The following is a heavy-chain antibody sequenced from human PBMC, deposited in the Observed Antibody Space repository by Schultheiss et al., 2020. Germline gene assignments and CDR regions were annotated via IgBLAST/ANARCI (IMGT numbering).Heavy chain of an antibody. CDR3: ARDWGSYSYGRGLYYYYGMDV. Sequence: ASVKVSCKASGYTFTSYDINWVRQATGQGLEWMGWMNPNSGNTGYAQKFQGRVTMTRNTSISTAYMELSSLRSEDTAVYYCARDWGSYSYGRGLYYYYGMDVWGQGTTVTVSS. V-gene: IGHV1-8*01. D-gene: IGHD5-18*01. CDR2: MNPNSGNT. J-gene: IGHJ6*02. CDR1: GYTFTSYD.